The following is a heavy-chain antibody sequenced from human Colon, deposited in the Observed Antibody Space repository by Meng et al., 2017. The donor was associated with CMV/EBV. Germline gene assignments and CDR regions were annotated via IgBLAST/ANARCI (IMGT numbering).Heavy chain of an antibody. J-gene: IGHJ4*02. CDR2: VKPKSGDT. V-gene: IGHV1-8*03. D-gene: IGHD6-19*01. CDR1: GYTFVNYN. Sequence: KTSGYTFVNYNINWVRQATGQGLEWMGRVKPKSGDTAYAENFQGRITVTKDTSTNTVYMDLNSLTTDDTAVYYCARHSSGWSNLDYWGQGALVTVSS. CDR3: ARHSSGWSNLDY.